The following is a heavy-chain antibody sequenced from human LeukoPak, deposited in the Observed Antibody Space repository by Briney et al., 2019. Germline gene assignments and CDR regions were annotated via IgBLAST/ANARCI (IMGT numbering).Heavy chain of an antibody. V-gene: IGHV3-7*01. Sequence: GGSLRLSCAASGFTFNDYWMSWVRQAPGKGPEWVANIKQDGSEKYYVDSVKGRFTISRDNAKNSVYLQMNSLRDEDAAVYYCGRGQWLLFRGQGTPVTVSS. J-gene: IGHJ4*02. D-gene: IGHD6-19*01. CDR2: IKQDGSEK. CDR3: GRGQWLLF. CDR1: GFTFNDYW.